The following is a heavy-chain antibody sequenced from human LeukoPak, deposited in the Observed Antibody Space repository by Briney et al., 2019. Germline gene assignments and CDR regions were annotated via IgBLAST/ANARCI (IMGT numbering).Heavy chain of an antibody. CDR3: VRDGGGTTPYDC. Sequence: GGSLRLSCAGSGFTLRDYWMNWVRQGPGKGPVWVSHISPDGRNVAYADSVKGRLTISRDSAKNTLYLQMNRLRVGDTPVYYCVRDGGGTTPYDCWGQGNLVTVSS. D-gene: IGHD1-7*01. CDR1: GFTLRDYW. CDR2: ISPDGRNV. V-gene: IGHV3-74*01. J-gene: IGHJ4*02.